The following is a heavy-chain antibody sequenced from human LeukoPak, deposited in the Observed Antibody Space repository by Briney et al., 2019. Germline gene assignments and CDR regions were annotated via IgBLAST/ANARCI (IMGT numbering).Heavy chain of an antibody. Sequence: PSETLSLTCTVSGGSISSYYWSWIRQPPGKGLEWIGYIYYSGSTNYNPSLKSRVTISVDTSKNQFSLKLSSVTAADTAVYYCARARGYSGYDYPGYYYGMDVWGQGTTVTVSS. CDR2: IYYSGST. J-gene: IGHJ6*02. D-gene: IGHD5-12*01. CDR1: GGSISSYY. CDR3: ARARGYSGYDYPGYYYGMDV. V-gene: IGHV4-59*01.